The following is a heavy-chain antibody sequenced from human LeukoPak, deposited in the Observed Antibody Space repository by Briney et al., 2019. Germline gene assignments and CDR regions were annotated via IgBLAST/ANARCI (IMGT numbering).Heavy chain of an antibody. J-gene: IGHJ6*02. D-gene: IGHD3-10*01. CDR2: ISYDGSNK. V-gene: IGHV3-30*03. CDR3: ASSYYYSSGSPGGMDV. CDR1: RFTFSSYG. Sequence: GRSLRLSCAASRFTFSSYGMHWVRQAPGKGLEWVAVISYDGSNKYYADSVKGRFTISRDNSKNTLYLQMNSLRAEDTAAYYCASSYYYSSGSPGGMDVWGQGTTVTVSS.